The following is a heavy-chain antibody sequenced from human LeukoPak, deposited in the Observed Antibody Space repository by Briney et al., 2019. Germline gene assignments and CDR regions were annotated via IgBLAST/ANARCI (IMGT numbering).Heavy chain of an antibody. Sequence: ASVKVSCKASGYTFTGYYMPWVRQAPGQGLEWMGWINPNSGGTNYAQKFQGWVTMTRDTSISTAYMELSRLRSDDTAVYYCARESHIVATTYFDYWGQGTLVTVSS. J-gene: IGHJ4*02. D-gene: IGHD5-12*01. V-gene: IGHV1-2*04. CDR2: INPNSGGT. CDR3: ARESHIVATTYFDY. CDR1: GYTFTGYY.